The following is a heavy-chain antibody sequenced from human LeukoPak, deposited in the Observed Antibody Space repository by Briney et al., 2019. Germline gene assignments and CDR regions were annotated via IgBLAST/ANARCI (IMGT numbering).Heavy chain of an antibody. V-gene: IGHV3-7*01. CDR2: IKQDGSEK. CDR1: GFTFSSYA. Sequence: PGGSLRLSCAASGFTFSSYAMSWVRQAPGKGLEWVANIKQDGSEKYYVDSVKGRFTISRDNAKNSLYLQMNSLRAEDTAVYYCARVSSWSGAFDIWGQGTMVTVSS. J-gene: IGHJ3*02. CDR3: ARVSSWSGAFDI. D-gene: IGHD6-13*01.